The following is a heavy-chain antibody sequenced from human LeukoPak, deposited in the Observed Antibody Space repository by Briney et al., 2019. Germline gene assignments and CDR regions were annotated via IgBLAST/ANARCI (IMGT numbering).Heavy chain of an antibody. D-gene: IGHD6-6*01. CDR2: ISWNSGSI. CDR3: AKSIIAARPGYYYGMDV. Sequence: PGGSLGLSCAASGFTFEDYAMHWVRQAPGKGLGWVSGISWNSGSIGYADSVKGRFTISRDNAKNSLYLQMNSLRGEDTALYFCAKSIIAARPGYYYGMDVWGHGTTVTVSS. CDR1: GFTFEDYA. V-gene: IGHV3-9*01. J-gene: IGHJ6*02.